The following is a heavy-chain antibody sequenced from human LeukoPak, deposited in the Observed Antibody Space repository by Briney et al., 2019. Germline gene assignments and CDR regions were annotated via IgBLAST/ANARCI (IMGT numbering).Heavy chain of an antibody. D-gene: IGHD6-19*01. CDR1: GFTVSSNY. CDR3: ARVWYSSGLNWFDP. CDR2: IYSGGST. J-gene: IGHJ5*02. Sequence: GGSLRLSCAASGFTVSSNYMSWVRQAPGKGLEWVSVIYSGGSTYYADSVKGRFTISRGNSKNTLYLQMNSLRAEDTAVYYCARVWYSSGLNWFDPWGQGTLVTVSS. V-gene: IGHV3-53*01.